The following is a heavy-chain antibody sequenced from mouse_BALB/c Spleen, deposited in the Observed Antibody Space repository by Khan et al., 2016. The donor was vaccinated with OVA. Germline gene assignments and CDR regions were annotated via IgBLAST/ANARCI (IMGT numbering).Heavy chain of an antibody. CDR3: TAHGYVAWFTY. CDR1: GYSFTSYY. Sequence: VQLKVSGPELMKPGASVKISCKASGYSFTSYYIHWVIQSHGKSLEWIGYIDPFSGDTTYNQKFKGRATLTVDKSSSTAYTHLSNLTSEDSAVYYCTAHGYVAWFTYGGQGTLVTVSA. D-gene: IGHD2-2*01. V-gene: IGHV1S135*01. J-gene: IGHJ3*01. CDR2: IDPFSGDT.